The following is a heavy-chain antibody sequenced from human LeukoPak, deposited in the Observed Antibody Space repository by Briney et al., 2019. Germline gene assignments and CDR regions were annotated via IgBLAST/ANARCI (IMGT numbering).Heavy chain of an antibody. Sequence: GGSLRLSCAASGFTFSSYWMTWVRQAPGKGLEWVAIINHDGGDKYYVDSLNGRFIISRDNAKNSLFLQMDSLRAEDTAVYFCARVGYSGWNYDDWGQGTLVTVSS. J-gene: IGHJ4*02. CDR2: INHDGGDK. CDR3: ARVGYSGWNYDD. D-gene: IGHD5-12*01. V-gene: IGHV3-7*01. CDR1: GFTFSSYW.